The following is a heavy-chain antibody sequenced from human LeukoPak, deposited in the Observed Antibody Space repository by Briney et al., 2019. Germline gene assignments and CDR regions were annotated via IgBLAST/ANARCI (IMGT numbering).Heavy chain of an antibody. V-gene: IGHV3-73*01. CDR1: GFTFSGSA. CDR3: TRRERDWNDLFGANAFDI. Sequence: GGSLRLSCAASGFTFSGSAMHWVRQASGKGLEWVGRIRSKANSYATAYAASVKGRFTISRDDSKNTAYLQMNSLKTEDTAVYYCTRRERDWNDLFGANAFDIWGQGTMVTVSS. J-gene: IGHJ3*02. CDR2: IRSKANSYAT. D-gene: IGHD1-1*01.